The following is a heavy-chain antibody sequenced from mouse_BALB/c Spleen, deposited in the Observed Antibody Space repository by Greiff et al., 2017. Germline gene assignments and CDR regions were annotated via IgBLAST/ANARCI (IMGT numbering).Heavy chain of an antibody. CDR2: INPGSGGT. CDR3: ARTDYGNYEGY. CDR1: GYAFTNYL. J-gene: IGHJ2*01. D-gene: IGHD2-1*01. V-gene: IGHV1-54*01. Sequence: QVQLKESGAELVRPGTSVKVSCKASGYAFTNYLIEWVKQRPGQGLEWIGVINPGSGGTNYNEKFKGKATLTADKSSSTAYMQLSSLTSDDSAVYFCARTDYGNYEGYGGQGTTLTVSS.